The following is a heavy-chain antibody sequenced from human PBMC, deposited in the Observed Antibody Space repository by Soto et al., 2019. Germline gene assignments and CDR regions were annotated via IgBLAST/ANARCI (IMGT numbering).Heavy chain of an antibody. J-gene: IGHJ3*02. V-gene: IGHV4-61*01. CDR1: GGSVSSGSYY. D-gene: IGHD4-4*01. Sequence: SETLSLTCTVSGGSVSSGSYYWSWIRQSPGKGLEWIGYIYYSGSTNYNPSLKSRVTISVDTSKNQFSLKLSSVTAADTAVYYCARDNSNSGAFDIWGQGTMVTVSS. CDR3: ARDNSNSGAFDI. CDR2: IYYSGST.